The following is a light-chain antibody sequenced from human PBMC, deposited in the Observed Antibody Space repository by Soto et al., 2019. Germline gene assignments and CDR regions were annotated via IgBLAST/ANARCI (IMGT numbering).Light chain of an antibody. CDR3: HQRRNWPPT. CDR2: DAS. J-gene: IGKJ4*01. V-gene: IGKV3-11*01. CDR1: QNINNY. Sequence: IVLSQSPATLSLSPGERATLSCRASQNINNYLVWYQQRPGQAPRLLIYDASIRATGIPSRFSGSGSGTDFSLTISNLEAEDFAVYYCHQRRNWPPTFGGGTKLDIK.